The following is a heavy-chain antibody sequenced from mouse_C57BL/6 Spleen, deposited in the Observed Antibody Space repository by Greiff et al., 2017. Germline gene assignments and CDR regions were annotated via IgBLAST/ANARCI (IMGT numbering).Heavy chain of an antibody. CDR3: AKGDDGSFDY. D-gene: IGHD2-3*01. V-gene: IGHV1-52*01. CDR2: IDPSDSET. Sequence: QVQLQQSGAELVRPGSSVKLSCKASGYTFTSYWMHWVKQRPIQGLEWIGNIDPSDSETHYNQKFKDKATLTVDKSSSTAYMQLSSLTSEDSAVYFCAKGDDGSFDYWGQGTSLTVSS. CDR1: GYTFTSYW. J-gene: IGHJ2*02.